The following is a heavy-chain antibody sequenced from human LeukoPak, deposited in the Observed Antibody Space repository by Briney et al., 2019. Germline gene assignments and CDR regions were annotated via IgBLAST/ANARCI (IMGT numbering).Heavy chain of an antibody. J-gene: IGHJ6*02. Sequence: GGSLRLSCAASGFTFDDYGMSWVRQAPGKGLEWVSGINWNGGSTGYADSVKGRFTISRDNAKNSLYLQMNSLRAEDTALYYCARVVVYYGSGSYYPYGMDVWGQGITVTVSS. V-gene: IGHV3-20*04. CDR1: GFTFDDYG. CDR3: ARVVVYYGSGSYYPYGMDV. D-gene: IGHD3-10*01. CDR2: INWNGGST.